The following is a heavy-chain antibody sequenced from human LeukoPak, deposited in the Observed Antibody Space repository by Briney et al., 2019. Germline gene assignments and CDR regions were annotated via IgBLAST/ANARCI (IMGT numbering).Heavy chain of an antibody. J-gene: IGHJ1*01. CDR3: ARDHSSDWYSRVVTSEYFQH. V-gene: IGHV1-18*04. CDR1: GYTFTDHY. CDR2: INPNNGNT. Sequence: ASVKVSCKASGYTFTDHYIHWVRQAPGQGLEWMGSINPNNGNTNYAQKLQGRVTMTTDTSTSTAYMELRSLRSDDTAVYYCARDHSSDWYSRVVTSEYFQHWGQGTLVTVSS. D-gene: IGHD6-19*01.